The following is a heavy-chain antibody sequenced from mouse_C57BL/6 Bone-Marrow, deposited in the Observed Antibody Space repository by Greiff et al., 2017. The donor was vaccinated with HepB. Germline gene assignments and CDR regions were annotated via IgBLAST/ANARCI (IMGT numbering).Heavy chain of an antibody. J-gene: IGHJ4*01. CDR2: ISNGGGST. CDR1: GFTFSDYY. V-gene: IGHV5-12*01. CDR3: ARSGFITTVVAPMDY. Sequence: EVKLVESGGGLVQPGGSLKLSCAASGFTFSDYYMYWVRQTPEKRLEWVAYISNGGGSTYYPDTVKGRFTISRDNAKNTLYLQMSRLKSEDTAMYYCARSGFITTVVAPMDYWGQGTSVTVSS. D-gene: IGHD1-1*01.